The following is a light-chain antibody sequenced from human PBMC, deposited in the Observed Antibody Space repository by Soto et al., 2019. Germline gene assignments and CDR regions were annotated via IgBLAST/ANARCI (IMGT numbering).Light chain of an antibody. CDR1: SSNTGADYD. Sequence: QAVVTQPTSVSGAPGQRVTISCTGSSSNTGADYDVHWYQHLPGSAPKLLIYDNNIRPSGVPDRFSGSKSGTSASLAITGLQAEDEGDYYCQSYDSSLSNLVVFGGGTKVTVL. CDR3: QSYDSSLSNLVV. V-gene: IGLV1-40*01. CDR2: DNN. J-gene: IGLJ2*01.